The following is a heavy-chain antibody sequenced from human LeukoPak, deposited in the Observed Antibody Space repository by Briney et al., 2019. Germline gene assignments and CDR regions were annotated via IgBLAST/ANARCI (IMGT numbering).Heavy chain of an antibody. CDR3: AKIGEYYYDSSGPRFDY. V-gene: IGHV3-23*01. Sequence: GGSLRLSCAASGFTFNSYAMTWVRQAPGKGLEWVSLISDSGGRIYYADSVKGRFTISRDNSKNTLYLQMNSLRAEDTAVYYCAKIGEYYYDSSGPRFDYWGQGILVTVSS. CDR2: ISDSGGRI. D-gene: IGHD3-22*01. CDR1: GFTFNSYA. J-gene: IGHJ4*02.